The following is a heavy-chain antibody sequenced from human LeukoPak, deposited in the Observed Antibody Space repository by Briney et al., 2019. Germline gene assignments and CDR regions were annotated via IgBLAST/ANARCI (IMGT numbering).Heavy chain of an antibody. V-gene: IGHV4-39*07. CDR3: ARRAGDGYSPYGMDV. CDR2: IYYSGTT. CDR1: GGSITSSSSY. J-gene: IGHJ6*02. D-gene: IGHD3-22*01. Sequence: SETLSLTCPVSGGSITSSSSYWGWIRQPPGKGLEWIGTIYYSGTTYYNPSLKSRVTISVDTSKNQFSLKLSSVTAADTAVYYCARRAGDGYSPYGMDVWGQGTTVTVSS.